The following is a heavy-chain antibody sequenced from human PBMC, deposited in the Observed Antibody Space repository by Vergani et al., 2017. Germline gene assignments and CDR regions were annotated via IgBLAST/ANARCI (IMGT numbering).Heavy chain of an antibody. Sequence: QVQLQESGPGLLKPSQTLSLTCTVSGGSLSSGSYYWCWVRQRPGKGLEWIGYIDNSGSTYYNPSLKSRVTISVDASKNQFSLKLSSVTAADTAVYYCASQDDHNGNPGAFDIWGQGTKVTVSS. J-gene: IGHJ3*02. CDR1: GGSLSSGSYY. V-gene: IGHV4-31*03. CDR2: IDNSGST. CDR3: ASQDDHNGNPGAFDI. D-gene: IGHD4-23*01.